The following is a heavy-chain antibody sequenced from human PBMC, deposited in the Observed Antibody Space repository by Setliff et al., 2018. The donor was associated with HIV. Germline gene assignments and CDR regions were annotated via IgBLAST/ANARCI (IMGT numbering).Heavy chain of an antibody. V-gene: IGHV4-59*08. Sequence: SETLSLTCTVSGVSISGYYWSWIRQPPGKGLEWIGYIYTSGSTSYNPSLKSRVTISLDTSRTQFSLRLSSVTAADTAVYYCARHSPNVGVRGDAFDIWGQGTVVTVSS. CDR1: GVSISGYY. D-gene: IGHD2-8*01. CDR3: ARHSPNVGVRGDAFDI. J-gene: IGHJ3*02. CDR2: IYTSGST.